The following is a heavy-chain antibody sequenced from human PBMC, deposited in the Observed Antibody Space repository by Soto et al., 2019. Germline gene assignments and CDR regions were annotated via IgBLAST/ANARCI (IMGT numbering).Heavy chain of an antibody. CDR3: ARDLSTGIHGSGSYYYYYGMDV. Sequence: PGGSLRLSCAASGFTFSSYSMNWVRQAPGKGLEWVSSISSSSSYIYYADSVKGRFTISRDNAKNSLYLQMNSLRAEDTAVYYCARDLSTGIHGSGSYYYYYGMDVWGQGTTVTVSS. V-gene: IGHV3-21*01. CDR2: ISSSSSYI. J-gene: IGHJ6*02. D-gene: IGHD3-10*01. CDR1: GFTFSSYS.